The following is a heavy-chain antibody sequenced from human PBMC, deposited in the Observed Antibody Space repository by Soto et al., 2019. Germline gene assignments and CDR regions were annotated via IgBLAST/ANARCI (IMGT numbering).Heavy chain of an antibody. Sequence: PGGSLRLSCAASGFTFSSYAMSWVRQAPGKGLEWVSAISGSGGSTYYADSVKGRFTISRDNSKNTLYLQMNSLRAEDTAVCYCAKTPDFWSGYYTDYYMDVWGKGTTVTSP. CDR3: AKTPDFWSGYYTDYYMDV. CDR2: ISGSGGST. CDR1: GFTFSSYA. D-gene: IGHD3-3*01. V-gene: IGHV3-23*01. J-gene: IGHJ6*03.